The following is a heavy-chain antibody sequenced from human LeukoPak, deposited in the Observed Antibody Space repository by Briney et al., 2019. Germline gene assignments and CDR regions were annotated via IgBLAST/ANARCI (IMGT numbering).Heavy chain of an antibody. J-gene: IGHJ4*02. CDR2: RSGST. CDR3: ARLDTSGCIDY. CDR1: GRPLNRLY. V-gene: IGHV4-4*09. D-gene: IGHD3-22*01. Sequence: SDPLSLTHTVSGRPLNRLYWICIPQPPGEGLEWIGYRSGSTSYNPSLKSRVTISVDTSKNQLSLSLSSATAADTALYYCARLDTSGCIDYWGQGTLVTVSS.